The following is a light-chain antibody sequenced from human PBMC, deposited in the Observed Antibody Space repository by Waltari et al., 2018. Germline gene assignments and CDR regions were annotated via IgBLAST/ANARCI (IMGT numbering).Light chain of an antibody. Sequence: QSALTQPASVSGSPGQSITISCTGTSSDVGFYDFVSWFQQPPGKSPKVMIYKVNYRPSGCFDRFPGSKSSKPASLTISGLQAEDEADYYCSSYTRRSYWVFGGGTQLTVL. J-gene: IGLJ3*02. CDR1: SSDVGFYDF. CDR2: KVN. V-gene: IGLV2-14*01. CDR3: SSYTRRSYWV.